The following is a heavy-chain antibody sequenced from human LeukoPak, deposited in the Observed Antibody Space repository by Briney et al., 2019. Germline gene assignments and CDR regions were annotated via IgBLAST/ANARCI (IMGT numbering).Heavy chain of an antibody. CDR3: ARDTSDITIFGVPIRTQGGDFDY. Sequence: PGGSLRLSCAASGFTFSSYSMNWVRQAPGKGLEWVSSISSSSSYIYYADSVKGRFTISRDNAKNSLYLQMNSLRAEDTAVYYCARDTSDITIFGVPIRTQGGDFDYWGQGTLVTVSS. J-gene: IGHJ4*02. D-gene: IGHD3-3*01. CDR2: ISSSSSYI. V-gene: IGHV3-21*01. CDR1: GFTFSSYS.